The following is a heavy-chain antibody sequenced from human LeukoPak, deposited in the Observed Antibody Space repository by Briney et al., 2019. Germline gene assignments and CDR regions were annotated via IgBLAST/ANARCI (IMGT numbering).Heavy chain of an antibody. CDR3: ARASSDFWSGYWYFDY. Sequence: GASVKVSCKASGYTFTSYDINWVRQATGQGLEWMGWMNPNSGNTGYAQKFQGRVTMTRSTSISTAYMELSSLRSEDTAVYYCARASSDFWSGYWYFDYWGQGTLVTVSS. D-gene: IGHD3-3*01. CDR1: GYTFTSYD. V-gene: IGHV1-8*01. J-gene: IGHJ4*02. CDR2: MNPNSGNT.